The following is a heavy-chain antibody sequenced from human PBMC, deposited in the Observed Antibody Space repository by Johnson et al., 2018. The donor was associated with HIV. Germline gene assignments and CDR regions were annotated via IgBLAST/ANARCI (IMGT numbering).Heavy chain of an antibody. V-gene: IGHV3-53*01. J-gene: IGHJ3*02. Sequence: VQLVESGGGLIQPGGSLRLSCAASGFTVSSNYMSWVRQAPGKGLEWVSVIYSGGSTYYADSVKGRFTISRDNAKNSLYLQMNSLRAEDTALYYCARDLRYSGYEYAFDIWGQGTMVTVSS. CDR3: ARDLRYSGYEYAFDI. CDR2: IYSGGST. CDR1: GFTVSSNY. D-gene: IGHD5-12*01.